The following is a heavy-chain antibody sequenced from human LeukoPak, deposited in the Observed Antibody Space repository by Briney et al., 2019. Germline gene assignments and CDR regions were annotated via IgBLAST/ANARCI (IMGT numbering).Heavy chain of an antibody. J-gene: IGHJ4*02. Sequence: GGSLRLSCAASGFTFSKYDMSWVRQGPGKGPEWVSGINNSGGRTYYADSVKGRFTISRDNSKNTLYLQMNSLRAEDTAVYYCARETTVTTPLFDYWGQGTLVTVSS. CDR2: INNSGGRT. V-gene: IGHV3-23*01. CDR1: GFTFSKYD. CDR3: ARETTVTTPLFDY. D-gene: IGHD4-17*01.